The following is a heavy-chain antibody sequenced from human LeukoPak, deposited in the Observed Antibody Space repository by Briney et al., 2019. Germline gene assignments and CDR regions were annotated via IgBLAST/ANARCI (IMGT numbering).Heavy chain of an antibody. V-gene: IGHV4-4*07. Sequence: SETLSLTCTVSGGSISSYYWSWIRQPAGKGLEWIGRIYSSGITNYNPSLKSRVTMSVDTSKNQFSLKLSSVTAADTAVYYRARLRPGVTIFGVAPDYWGQGTLVTVSS. CDR3: ARLRPGVTIFGVAPDY. J-gene: IGHJ4*02. CDR2: IYSSGIT. CDR1: GGSISSYY. D-gene: IGHD3-3*01.